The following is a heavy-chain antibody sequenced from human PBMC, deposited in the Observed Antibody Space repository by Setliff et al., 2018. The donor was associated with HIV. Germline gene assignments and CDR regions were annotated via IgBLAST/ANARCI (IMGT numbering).Heavy chain of an antibody. V-gene: IGHV3-43D*04. J-gene: IGHJ4*02. D-gene: IGHD2-2*01. Sequence: GALRLSCAASGFTFDEYAMHWVRQSPGKGLEWVSLITWNGGRTSYADSVKGRFTISRDNSKNSLFLQMNSLRAEDTAVYYCARGRGTVGYCSTTSCSDLDYWGQGTLVTVSS. CDR3: ARGRGTVGYCSTTSCSDLDY. CDR2: ITWNGGRT. CDR1: GFTFDEYA.